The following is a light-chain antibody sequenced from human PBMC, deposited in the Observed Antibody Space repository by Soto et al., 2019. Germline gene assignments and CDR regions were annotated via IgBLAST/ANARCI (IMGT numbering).Light chain of an antibody. V-gene: IGKV3-15*01. CDR1: QRLSSN. J-gene: IGKJ4*01. CDR3: QQYKNWLALT. CDR2: GVS. Sequence: ATLSVSPGERATLSCRASQRLSSNLAWYQQKPGQAPRLLIYGVSTRATGVPARFSGSGSGTEFTLTISSLQSEDSAVYYCQQYKNWLALTFGGGTKVDIK.